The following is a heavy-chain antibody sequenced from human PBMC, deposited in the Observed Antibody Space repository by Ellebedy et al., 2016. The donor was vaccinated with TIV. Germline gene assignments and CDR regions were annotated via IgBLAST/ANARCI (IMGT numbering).Heavy chain of an antibody. CDR1: GFTFDDYA. D-gene: IGHD3-10*01. Sequence: SLKISXAASGFTFDDYATHWVRQAPGKGLEWVSGISWNSGSIGYADSVKGRFTISRDNAKNSLYLQMNSLRAEDTALYYCAKDLTMVRGVMDYWGQGTLVTVSS. CDR3: AKDLTMVRGVMDY. CDR2: ISWNSGSI. V-gene: IGHV3-9*01. J-gene: IGHJ4*02.